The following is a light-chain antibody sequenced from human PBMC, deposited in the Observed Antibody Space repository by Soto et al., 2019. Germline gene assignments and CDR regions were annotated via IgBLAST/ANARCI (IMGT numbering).Light chain of an antibody. CDR2: SAS. Sequence: IQLAQSPSSLSASVGDRVSTTCRASQGISSYLAWYQQKTGKAPKLLIHSASTLQSGVPSRFSGSGSGTDFTLTITSLQPDDFATYYCQQLHSFPRTFGGGTKVDIK. J-gene: IGKJ4*01. CDR1: QGISSY. V-gene: IGKV1-9*01. CDR3: QQLHSFPRT.